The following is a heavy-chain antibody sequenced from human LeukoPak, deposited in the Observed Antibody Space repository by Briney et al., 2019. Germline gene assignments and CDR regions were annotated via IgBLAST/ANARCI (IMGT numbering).Heavy chain of an antibody. CDR3: ARGSAYSRYQLLELVFDV. CDR1: GGSFSGYN. Sequence: PSETLSLTCAVYGGSFSGYNWSWIRQPPGKGLEWIGEINHIGSTNYNPSLKSRVTISVDTSKNQFSLKLTSVTVADTAVYYCARGSAYSRYQLLELVFDVWGQGTMVTVSS. CDR2: INHIGST. V-gene: IGHV4-34*01. J-gene: IGHJ3*01. D-gene: IGHD3-10*01.